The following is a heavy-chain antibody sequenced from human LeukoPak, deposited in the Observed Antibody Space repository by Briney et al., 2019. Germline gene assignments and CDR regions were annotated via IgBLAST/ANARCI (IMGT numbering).Heavy chain of an antibody. J-gene: IGHJ4*02. Sequence: GGSLRLSCAASGFTFSSYAKSWVRQAPGKGLEWVSAISGSGGSTYYADSVKGRFTISRDNAKNSLYLQMNSLRAEDTAVYYCAREVFYGSGSPRLDYWGQGTLVTVSS. V-gene: IGHV3-23*01. D-gene: IGHD3-10*01. CDR1: GFTFSSYA. CDR2: ISGSGGST. CDR3: AREVFYGSGSPRLDY.